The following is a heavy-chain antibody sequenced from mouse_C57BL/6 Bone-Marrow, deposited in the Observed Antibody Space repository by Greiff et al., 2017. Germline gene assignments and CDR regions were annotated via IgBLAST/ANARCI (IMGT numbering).Heavy chain of an antibody. V-gene: IGHV1-5*01. J-gene: IGHJ3*01. Sequence: VQLQQSGTVLARPGASVKMSCKTSGYTFTSYWMHWVKQRPGQGLEWIGAIYPGNSDTSYNQKFKGKAKLTAVTSASTAYMELSSLTNEDSAVYYCTRSLYGTSFAYWGQGTLVTVSA. D-gene: IGHD2-10*02. CDR1: GYTFTSYW. CDR3: TRSLYGTSFAY. CDR2: IYPGNSDT.